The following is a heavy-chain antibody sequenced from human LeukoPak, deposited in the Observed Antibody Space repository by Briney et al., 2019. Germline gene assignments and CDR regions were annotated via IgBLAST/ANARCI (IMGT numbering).Heavy chain of an antibody. Sequence: SETLSLTCTVSGGSISSGGYYWSWIRQPPGKGLEWIGEINHSGSTNYNPSLKSRVTISVDTSKNQFSLKLSSVTAADRAVYYCARVHQTRYCSGGSCGLYYYYGMDVWGQGTTVTVSS. CDR2: INHSGST. D-gene: IGHD2-15*01. CDR1: GGSISSGGYY. V-gene: IGHV4-39*07. CDR3: ARVHQTRYCSGGSCGLYYYYGMDV. J-gene: IGHJ6*02.